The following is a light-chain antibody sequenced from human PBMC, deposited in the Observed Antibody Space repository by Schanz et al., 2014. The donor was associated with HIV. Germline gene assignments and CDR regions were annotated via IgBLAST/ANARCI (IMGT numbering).Light chain of an antibody. V-gene: IGLV2-14*02. CDR1: SSDVGSYNL. CDR3: CSYTTTSTYV. CDR2: DVS. J-gene: IGLJ1*01. Sequence: QSALTQPASVSGSPGQSITISCTGTSSDVGSYNLVSWYQQHPGKAPKLMIYDVSHRPLGVSNRFSGSKSGNTASLTISGLRAEDEADYYCCSYTTTSTYVFGAGTKVTVL.